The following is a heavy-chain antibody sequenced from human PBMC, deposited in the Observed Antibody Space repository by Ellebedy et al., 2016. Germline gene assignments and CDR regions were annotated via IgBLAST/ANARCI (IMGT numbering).Heavy chain of an antibody. Sequence: ASVKVSXXASGYTFTGYYMHWVRQAPGQGLEWMGWINPNSGGTNYAQKFQGRVTMTRDTSISTAYMELSRLRSDDTAVYYCAPSGLYSGYDLDYWGQGTLVTVSS. CDR3: APSGLYSGYDLDY. CDR2: INPNSGGT. J-gene: IGHJ4*02. V-gene: IGHV1-2*02. CDR1: GYTFTGYY. D-gene: IGHD5-12*01.